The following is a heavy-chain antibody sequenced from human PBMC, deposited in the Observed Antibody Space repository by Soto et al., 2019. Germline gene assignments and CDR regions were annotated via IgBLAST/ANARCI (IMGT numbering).Heavy chain of an antibody. CDR3: ARVLVETSMNDGMDV. Sequence: GGSLRLSCVASGITFGSRAMSWVRQAPGEGLEWVSTTTDTGGDTKYADSVRGRFTISRDNSKSTLYLQMSSLRAEDTAVYYCARVLVETSMNDGMDVWGQGTAVTVSS. V-gene: IGHV3-23*01. J-gene: IGHJ6*02. CDR2: TTDTGGDT. D-gene: IGHD5-18*01. CDR1: GITFGSRA.